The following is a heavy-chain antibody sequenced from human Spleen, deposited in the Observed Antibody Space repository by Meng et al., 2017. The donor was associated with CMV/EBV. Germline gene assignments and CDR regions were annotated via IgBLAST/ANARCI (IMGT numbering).Heavy chain of an antibody. J-gene: IGHJ4*02. CDR3: TTDRGGYSDDYYFDY. D-gene: IGHD5-18*01. CDR1: GFTFSNAW. CDR2: IKSKTDGGTT. V-gene: IGHV3-15*01. Sequence: GESLKISCAVSGFTFSNAWMSWVRQAPGKGLEWVGRIKSKTDGGTTDYAAPVKGRFTISRDDSKNTLYLQMNSLKTEDTAVYYCTTDRGGYSDDYYFDYWGQGTLVTVSS.